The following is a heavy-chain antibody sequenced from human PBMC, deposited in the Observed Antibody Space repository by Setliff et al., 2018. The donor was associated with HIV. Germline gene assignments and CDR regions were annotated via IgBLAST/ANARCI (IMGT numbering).Heavy chain of an antibody. V-gene: IGHV3-23*01. CDR3: ARAHDNHDSSGYSHDS. CDR1: GLTFSSYA. CDR2: ISGSGGST. Sequence: GGSLRLSCAASGLTFSSYAMSWVRQAPGKGLEWVSTISGSGGSTYYADSVKGRFTISRDNSKSTLYMQMNSLRAEDTAVYYCARAHDNHDSSGYSHDSWGQGSLVTVSS. J-gene: IGHJ4*02. D-gene: IGHD3-22*01.